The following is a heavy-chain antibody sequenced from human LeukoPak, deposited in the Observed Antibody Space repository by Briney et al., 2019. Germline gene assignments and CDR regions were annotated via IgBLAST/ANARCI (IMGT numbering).Heavy chain of an antibody. J-gene: IGHJ4*02. CDR2: ISYRGSM. CDR3: VVYIAGGGGRGY. D-gene: IGHD1-26*01. V-gene: IGHV4-59*01. Sequence: SETLSLICTVSGDSTSSDHWSWVRQPPGKGLDWIGHISYRGSMKYNPSLESRVSISLDTSNNQFSLKLTTLTAADTAVYYCVVYIAGGGGRGYWGQGTLVTVSS. CDR1: GDSTSSDH.